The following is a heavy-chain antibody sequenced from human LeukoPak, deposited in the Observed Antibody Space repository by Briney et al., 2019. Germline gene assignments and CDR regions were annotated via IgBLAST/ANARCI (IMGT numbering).Heavy chain of an antibody. Sequence: PSETLSLTCTVSGGSISSSSYYWGWIRQPPGKGLEWIGSIYYSGSTYYNPSLKSRVTISVDTSKNQFSLKLSSVTAADTAVYYCARYSSSPAVYYYYMDVWGKGTTVTIPS. CDR3: ARYSSSPAVYYYYMDV. J-gene: IGHJ6*03. V-gene: IGHV4-39*07. CDR1: GGSISSSSYY. CDR2: IYYSGST. D-gene: IGHD6-13*01.